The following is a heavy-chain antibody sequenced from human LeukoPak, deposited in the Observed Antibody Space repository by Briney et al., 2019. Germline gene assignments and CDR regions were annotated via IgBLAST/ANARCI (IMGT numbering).Heavy chain of an antibody. CDR1: GYTFTGYY. D-gene: IGHD1-7*01. CDR2: INPNSGGT. Sequence: ASVKVSCKASGYTFTGYYIHWVRQAPGQGLEWMGWINPNSGGTNHAQKFQGWVTMTRDTSISTAYMELSRLRSDDTAVYYCARASLTGTTDYWGQGTLVTVSS. CDR3: ARASLTGTTDY. V-gene: IGHV1-2*04. J-gene: IGHJ4*02.